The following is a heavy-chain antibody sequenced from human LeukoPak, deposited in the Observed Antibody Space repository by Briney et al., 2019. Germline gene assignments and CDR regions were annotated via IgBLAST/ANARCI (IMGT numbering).Heavy chain of an antibody. V-gene: IGHV3-30*03. D-gene: IGHD3-22*01. J-gene: IGHJ1*01. CDR1: GFTLSSYS. CDR2: ISHDESNK. CDR3: ARRPNPYDSSSSAEYFHH. Sequence: GGSLRLSCVASGFTLSSYSMSWVRQAPGKGLEWVAVISHDESNKYYADSVEGRFTISRDNSKNTLYLQMNSLRVEDTAVYYCARRPNPYDSSSSAEYFHHWGQGTLVTVSS.